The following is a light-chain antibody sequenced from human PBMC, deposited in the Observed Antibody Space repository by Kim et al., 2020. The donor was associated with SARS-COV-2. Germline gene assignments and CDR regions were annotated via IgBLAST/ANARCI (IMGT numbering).Light chain of an antibody. CDR1: QSVDTNY. V-gene: IGKV3-20*01. CDR3: QQYDASPT. Sequence: EIVLTQSPGTLSLSPGERATLSCRASQSVDTNYLAWYQQKPGQAPRLLIFGASIRATGVPDRFSGSGSGTDFTLTISRLEPEDFALYYCQQYDASPTFGGGTKVEI. J-gene: IGKJ4*01. CDR2: GAS.